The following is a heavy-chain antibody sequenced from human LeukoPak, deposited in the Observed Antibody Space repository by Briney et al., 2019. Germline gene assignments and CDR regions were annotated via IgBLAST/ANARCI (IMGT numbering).Heavy chain of an antibody. CDR2: ISSSSSYI. D-gene: IGHD2-2*01. V-gene: IGHV3-21*01. CDR1: GCTFSSYS. J-gene: IGHJ3*02. CDR3: ARDPIVVVPAAHAFDI. Sequence: GGSLRLSCAASGCTFSSYSMNWVRQAPGKGLEWVPSISSSSSYIYYADSVKGRFTISRDNAKNSLYLQMNSLRAEDTAVYYCARDPIVVVPAAHAFDIWGQGTMVTVSS.